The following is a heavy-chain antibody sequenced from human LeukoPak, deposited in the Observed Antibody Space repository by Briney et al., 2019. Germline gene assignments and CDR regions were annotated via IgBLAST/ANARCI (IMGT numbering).Heavy chain of an antibody. CDR3: AKGPSVSGYFDY. D-gene: IGHD3-3*01. CDR2: ISWNSVAI. V-gene: IGHV3-9*01. CDR1: GFTFDDYA. J-gene: IGHJ4*02. Sequence: GGSLRLSCAASGFTFDDYAMHWVRHTPGKDLEWVSSISWNSVAIGYADSVKGRFTISRDNAKNSLYLQMNSLRAEDTAFYYCAKGPSVSGYFDYWGQGTLVTVSS.